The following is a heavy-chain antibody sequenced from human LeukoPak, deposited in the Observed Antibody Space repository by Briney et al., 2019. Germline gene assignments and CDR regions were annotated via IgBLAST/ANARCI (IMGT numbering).Heavy chain of an antibody. V-gene: IGHV4-30-2*01. CDR1: GGSISSGGYS. Sequence: PSQTLSLTCAVSGGSISSGGYSWSWIRQPPGKGLEWLGYIYHSGSTYYNPSLKSRVTISVDRSKNQFSLKLSSVTAADTAVYYCARAQYNWNYVFDYWGQGTLVTVSS. CDR3: ARAQYNWNYVFDY. J-gene: IGHJ4*02. D-gene: IGHD1-7*01. CDR2: IYHSGST.